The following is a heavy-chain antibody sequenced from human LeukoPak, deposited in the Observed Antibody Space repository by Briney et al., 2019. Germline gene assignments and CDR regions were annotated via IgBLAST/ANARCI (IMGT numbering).Heavy chain of an antibody. V-gene: IGHV4-61*02. CDR1: GASISSGHYY. Sequence: SQTLSLTCTVSGASISSGHYYWSWIRQPAGKGLEWIGRIYTSGSTDYNPSLKSRVTISVDTSKNQFSLKLNSVTAADTAVYYCARDQRVESPDLFSDDYNYMDVWGKGTTVTVSS. CDR3: ARDQRVESPDLFSDDYNYMDV. J-gene: IGHJ6*03. CDR2: IYTSGST. D-gene: IGHD1-1*01.